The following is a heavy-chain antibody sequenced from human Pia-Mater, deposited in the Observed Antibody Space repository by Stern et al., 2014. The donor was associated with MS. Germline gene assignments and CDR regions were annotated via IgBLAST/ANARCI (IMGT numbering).Heavy chain of an antibody. J-gene: IGHJ4*02. D-gene: IGHD4-11*01. Sequence: QLQLQESGPGLVKPSETLSRTCTVSGGSISSSYYWGWIRQSSGKGLEWIGSIDDTGRTFHTPSLKSGFPIALDAPNNLFSLKLSSVPAADTAVYYCVRQVTVRSRFDYWGQGTLVTVSS. V-gene: IGHV4-39*01. CDR3: VRQVTVRSRFDY. CDR1: GGSISSSYY. CDR2: IDDTGRT.